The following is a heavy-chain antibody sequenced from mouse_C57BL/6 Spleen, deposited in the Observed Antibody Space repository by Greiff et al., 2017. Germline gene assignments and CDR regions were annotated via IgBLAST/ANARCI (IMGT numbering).Heavy chain of an antibody. V-gene: IGHV1-47*01. Sequence: LEESGAELVKPGASVKMSCKASGYTFTTYPIEWMKQNHGKSLEWIGNFHPYNDDTKYNEKFKGKATLTVEKSSSTVYLELSRLTSDDSAVYYCARRGYGSSTAWFAYWGQGTLVTVSA. CDR3: ARRGYGSSTAWFAY. D-gene: IGHD1-1*01. CDR2: FHPYNDDT. CDR1: GYTFTTYP. J-gene: IGHJ3*01.